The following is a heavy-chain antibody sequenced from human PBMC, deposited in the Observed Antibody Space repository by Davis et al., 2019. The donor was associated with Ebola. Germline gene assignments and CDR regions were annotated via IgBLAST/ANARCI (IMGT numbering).Heavy chain of an antibody. D-gene: IGHD1-1*01. J-gene: IGHJ4*02. CDR1: GGSISSSSYY. CDR3: AKRERTFDY. Sequence: SETLSLTCTVSGGSISSSSYYWGWIRQPPGKGLEWIGSIYYSASTYYNPSLESRVSISLDTSKNQFSLKLSSVTAADTAVYYCAKRERTFDYWGQGTLVTVSS. CDR2: IYYSAST. V-gene: IGHV4-39*01.